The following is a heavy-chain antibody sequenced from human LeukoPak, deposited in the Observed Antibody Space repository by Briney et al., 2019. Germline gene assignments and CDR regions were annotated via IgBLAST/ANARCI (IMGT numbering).Heavy chain of an antibody. CDR1: GYTFTSYG. D-gene: IGHD3-22*01. CDR3: ARDSRLGGHYYDSSGYYLYYFDY. V-gene: IGHV1-18*01. CDR2: ISAYNGNT. Sequence: ASVKVSCKASGYTFTSYGISWVRQAPGQGLEWMGWISAYNGNTSYAQKLQGRVTMTTDTSTSTAYMELRSLRSDDTAVYYCARDSRLGGHYYDSSGYYLYYFDYWGQGTLVTVSS. J-gene: IGHJ4*02.